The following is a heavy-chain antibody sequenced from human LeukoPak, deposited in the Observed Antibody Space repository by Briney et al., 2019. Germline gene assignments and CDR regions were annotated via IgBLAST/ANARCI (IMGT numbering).Heavy chain of an antibody. CDR1: GYIFANYW. D-gene: IGHD3-9*01. J-gene: IGHJ5*02. Sequence: HGESLKISCKGSGYIFANYWIAWVRQMPGKGLEWMGIIYPDDSDTRYSPSFQGQVTISADKSISTAYLQWSSLKASDTAMYYCARLYDILTGYRSAGFDPWGQGTLVTVSS. CDR2: IYPDDSDT. CDR3: ARLYDILTGYRSAGFDP. V-gene: IGHV5-51*01.